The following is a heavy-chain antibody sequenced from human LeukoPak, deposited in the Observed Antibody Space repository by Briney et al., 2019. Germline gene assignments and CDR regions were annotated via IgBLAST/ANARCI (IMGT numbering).Heavy chain of an antibody. CDR1: GYTFTGYY. CDR3: ARDPPGGFYYYMDV. V-gene: IGHV1-2*02. Sequence: GPSVKVSCKASGYTFTGYYMHWVRQAPGQGLEWMGWINPNSGGTNYAQKFQGRVTMTRDTSISTAYMELSRLRSEDTAVYYCARDPPGGFYYYMDVWGKGTTVTISS. J-gene: IGHJ6*03. CDR2: INPNSGGT. D-gene: IGHD3-16*01.